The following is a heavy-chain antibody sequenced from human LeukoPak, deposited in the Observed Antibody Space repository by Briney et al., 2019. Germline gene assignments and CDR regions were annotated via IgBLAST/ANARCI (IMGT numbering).Heavy chain of an antibody. J-gene: IGHJ4*02. D-gene: IGHD6-13*01. CDR2: IYYGGGT. CDR1: GATLSSSTYY. Sequence: LWETLSLTDKGPGATLSSSTYYWDWIRQPPGKGLEWIGSIYYGGGTYYNPSLKSRVTMSVDTSKKQFSLKLSSMTAADTAVYYCARHAGGIAAAGTRPFDYWGQGTLVTVSS. V-gene: IGHV4-39*01. CDR3: ARHAGGIAAAGTRPFDY.